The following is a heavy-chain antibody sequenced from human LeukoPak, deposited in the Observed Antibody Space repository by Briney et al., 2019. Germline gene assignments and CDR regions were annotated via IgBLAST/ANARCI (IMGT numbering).Heavy chain of an antibody. CDR1: GFTFGSYS. J-gene: IGHJ3*02. D-gene: IGHD1-7*01. CDR3: ARDSGNYLDAFDI. CDR2: ISSSSTTI. V-gene: IGHV3-48*01. Sequence: GSLRLSCAASGFTFGSYSMNWVRQAPGKGLEWVSYISSSSTTINYAESVKGRFTISRDNAKNSLYLQMNSLRAEDTAVYYCARDSGNYLDAFDIWGQGTMVTVSS.